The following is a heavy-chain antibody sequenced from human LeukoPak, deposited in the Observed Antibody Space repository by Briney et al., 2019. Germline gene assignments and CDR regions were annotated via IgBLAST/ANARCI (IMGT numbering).Heavy chain of an antibody. CDR3: AKEGKGSYYYFDY. V-gene: IGHV3-23*01. CDR2: ISGSGGST. CDR1: GFTFSNYA. J-gene: IGHJ4*02. Sequence: GGSLRLSCAASGFTFSNYAMSWVRQAPGKGLEWVSAISGSGGSTYYADSVQGRFTISRDNSKNTLYLQMNSLRADDTAVYYCAKEGKGSYYYFDYWGQGTLVTVSS. D-gene: IGHD1-26*01.